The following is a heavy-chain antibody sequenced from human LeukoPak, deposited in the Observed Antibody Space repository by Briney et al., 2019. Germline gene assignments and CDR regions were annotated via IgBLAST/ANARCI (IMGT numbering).Heavy chain of an antibody. Sequence: ASVKVSCKASGYSFTDYHMHWVRQAPGQGLEWMGWINPNSGGTNYAQKFQGRVTMTRDTSISTAYMELSSLRSDDTALYYCARGYDYGDSRWFAPWGQGTLVTVSS. CDR3: ARGYDYGDSRWFAP. D-gene: IGHD4-17*01. V-gene: IGHV1-2*02. CDR2: INPNSGGT. CDR1: GYSFTDYH. J-gene: IGHJ5*02.